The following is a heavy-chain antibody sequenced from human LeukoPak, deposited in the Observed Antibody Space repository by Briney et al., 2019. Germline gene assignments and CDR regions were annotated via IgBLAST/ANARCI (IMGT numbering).Heavy chain of an antibody. CDR3: ARSRYPHYDFWSGYYLGAYYYYGMDV. Sequence: GASVKVSCKASGYTFTSYDINWVRQATGQGLEWMGWMNPNSGNTGYAQKFQGRVTMTRNTSISTAYMELSSLRSEDTAVYYGARSRYPHYDFWSGYYLGAYYYYGMDVWGQGTTVTVSS. CDR1: GYTFTSYD. V-gene: IGHV1-8*01. CDR2: MNPNSGNT. J-gene: IGHJ6*02. D-gene: IGHD3-3*01.